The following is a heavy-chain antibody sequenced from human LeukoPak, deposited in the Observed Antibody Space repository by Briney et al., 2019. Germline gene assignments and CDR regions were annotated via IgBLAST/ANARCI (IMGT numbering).Heavy chain of an antibody. J-gene: IGHJ5*02. Sequence: SETLSLTCTVSGDSISYYYWSWIRQPPGKGLEWIGYIYYSGSTNYNPSLKSRVTISVDTSKNQFSLKLSSVTAADTAVYYCARDLGRDHGDYAFDPWGQGTLVTVSS. CDR2: IYYSGST. CDR3: ARDLGRDHGDYAFDP. V-gene: IGHV4-59*01. D-gene: IGHD4-17*01. CDR1: GDSISYYY.